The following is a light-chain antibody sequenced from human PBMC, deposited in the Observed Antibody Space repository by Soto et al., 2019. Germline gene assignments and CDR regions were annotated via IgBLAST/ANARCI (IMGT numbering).Light chain of an antibody. CDR2: EVS. V-gene: IGLV2-14*01. J-gene: IGLJ1*01. CDR1: SSDVGGYNY. CDR3: SSYTSTSTYV. Sequence: QSTLTQPASVSGSPGQSITISCTGTSSDVGGYNYVSWYQQHPGKAPKLMIYEVSNRPSGVSNRFSGSKSGNTASLTISGLQAEDEADYYCSSYTSTSTYVFGPETKVTVL.